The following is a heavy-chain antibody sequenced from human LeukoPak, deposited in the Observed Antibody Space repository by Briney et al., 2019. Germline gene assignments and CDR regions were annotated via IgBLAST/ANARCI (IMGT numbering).Heavy chain of an antibody. CDR2: IIPIFGTA. CDR3: ARTLNTMVWGAIPKYYYGKDV. V-gene: IGHV1-69*13. Sequence: SVKLSCKASGGTVSSYAISWVRQAPGQGLEWMGGIIPIFGTANYAHKFQGRVTITADESTSTAYMEVSSLKSEDAAVYYCARTLNTMVWGAIPKYYYGKDVWGKGTTVTVSS. CDR1: GGTVSSYA. J-gene: IGHJ6*04. D-gene: IGHD3-10*01.